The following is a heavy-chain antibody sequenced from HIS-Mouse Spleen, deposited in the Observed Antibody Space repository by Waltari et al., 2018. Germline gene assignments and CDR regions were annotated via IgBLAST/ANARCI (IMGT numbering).Heavy chain of an antibody. D-gene: IGHD6-13*01. CDR1: GGSISSSSYY. CDR2: IDYSGRT. V-gene: IGHV4-39*07. Sequence: QLQLQESGPGLVKPSETLSLTCTVSGGSISSSSYYWGWIRQHPGKGLEWIGSIDYSGRTYYHPSLKSRFTISVDTSKNQFSLKLSSVTAAETAVYYCAREIPYSSSWYDWYFDLWGRGTLVTVSS. CDR3: AREIPYSSSWYDWYFDL. J-gene: IGHJ2*01.